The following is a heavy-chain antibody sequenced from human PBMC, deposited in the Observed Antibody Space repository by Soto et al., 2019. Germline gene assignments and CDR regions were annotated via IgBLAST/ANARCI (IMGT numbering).Heavy chain of an antibody. V-gene: IGHV3-33*01. J-gene: IGHJ6*02. CDR2: IWYDGSNK. CDR1: GFTFSSYG. CDR3: ARDFDYGDYYGMDV. Sequence: QVQLVESGGGVVQPGRSLRLSCAASGFTFSSYGMHWVRQAPGKGLEWVAGIWYDGSNKYYADSVKGRFTISRDTSKNTLYLQMNSLRAEDTAVYYCARDFDYGDYYGMDVWGQGTTVTVSS. D-gene: IGHD4-17*01.